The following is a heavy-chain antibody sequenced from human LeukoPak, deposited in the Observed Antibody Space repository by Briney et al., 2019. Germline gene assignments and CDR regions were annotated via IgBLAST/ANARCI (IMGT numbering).Heavy chain of an antibody. J-gene: IGHJ4*02. D-gene: IGHD2-21*01. Sequence: GSLRLSCAASGFTFSSYGMSWVRQAPGKGLEWVSAISGSGAGTHYADSMKGRFTISRDNSKNTLYLKMNSLRVEDTAVYYWAKDQGVYGILWWPGYWGQGTLVTVSS. CDR1: GFTFSSYG. CDR3: AKDQGVYGILWWPGY. V-gene: IGHV3-23*01. CDR2: ISGSGAGT.